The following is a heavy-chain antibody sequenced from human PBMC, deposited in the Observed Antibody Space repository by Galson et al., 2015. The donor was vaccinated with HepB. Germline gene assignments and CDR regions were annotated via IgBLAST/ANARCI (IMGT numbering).Heavy chain of an antibody. CDR3: TREVYGSGNYWRPFDH. CDR2: IRNKAFRVAT. J-gene: IGHJ4*02. CDR1: GFSFGDYT. V-gene: IGHV3-49*04. Sequence: SLRLSCAGSGFSFGDYTMSWVRQAPGKGLEWVGFIRNKAFRVATEYAASVKGRFTFSRDDSKGIAYLQVSSLKPEDTAVHHCTREVYGSGNYWRPFDHWGQGTLVTVSS. D-gene: IGHD3-10*01.